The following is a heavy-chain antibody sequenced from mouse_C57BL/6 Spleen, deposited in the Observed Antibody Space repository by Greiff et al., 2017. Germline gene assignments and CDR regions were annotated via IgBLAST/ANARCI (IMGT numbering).Heavy chain of an antibody. CDR3: ARPYGYDEYYFDY. V-gene: IGHV5-17*01. Sequence: EVQLVESGGGLVKPGGSLKLSCAASGFTFSDYGMHWVRQAPEKGLEWVAYISSGSSTIYYADTVKGRFTISGDNAKNTLFLQMTSLGSEDTAMYYCARPYGYDEYYFDYWGQGTTLTVSS. CDR2: ISSGSSTI. D-gene: IGHD2-2*01. CDR1: GFTFSDYG. J-gene: IGHJ2*01.